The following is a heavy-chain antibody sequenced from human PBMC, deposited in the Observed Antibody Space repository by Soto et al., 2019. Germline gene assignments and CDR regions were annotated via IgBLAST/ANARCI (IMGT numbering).Heavy chain of an antibody. CDR1: GFTFSSYA. V-gene: IGHV3-23*01. D-gene: IGHD3-9*01. CDR2: ISGSARST. CDR3: AKDVHYDIVTGIEYFHH. Sequence: EVQLLESGGGLIQPGGSLRLSCAASGFTFSSYAMSWVRRGPGEGLEWVSAISGSARSTKYADSVKGRFTISRDNSKNTLFLQMSSLRAEDTAVYYCAKDVHYDIVTGIEYFHHWAQGTLVTVSS. J-gene: IGHJ1*01.